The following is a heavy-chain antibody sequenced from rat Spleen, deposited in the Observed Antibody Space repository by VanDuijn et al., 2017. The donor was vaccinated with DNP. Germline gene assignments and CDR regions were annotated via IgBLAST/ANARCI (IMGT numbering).Heavy chain of an antibody. J-gene: IGHJ3*01. Sequence: EVQLVESGGGLVQPGRSLKLSCAASGFTFTDYNMAWVRQAPKKGLEWVATISYDGSSTYYRDSVKGRFTISKDYAKSTLYLQMDSLRSEDTATYYCATSPGPNWFAYWGQGTLVTVSS. CDR1: GFTFTDYN. V-gene: IGHV5-7*01. CDR3: ATSPGPNWFAY. D-gene: IGHD1-4*01. CDR2: ISYDGSST.